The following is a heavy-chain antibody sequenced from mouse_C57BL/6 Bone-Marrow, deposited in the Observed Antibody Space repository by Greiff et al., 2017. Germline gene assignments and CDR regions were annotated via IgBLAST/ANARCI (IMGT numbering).Heavy chain of an antibody. D-gene: IGHD2-4*01. CDR2: IYPGSGST. J-gene: IGHJ4*01. Sequence: QVQLQQPGAELVKPGDSVKMSCKASGYTFTSYWITWVKQRPGQGLEWIGDIYPGSGSTNYNEKFKSKATLTVDKSSRTAYMELSSLTSEDSAVYYCARSYDYDDYTMDYWGQGTSVTVSS. CDR3: ARSYDYDDYTMDY. V-gene: IGHV1-55*01. CDR1: GYTFTSYW.